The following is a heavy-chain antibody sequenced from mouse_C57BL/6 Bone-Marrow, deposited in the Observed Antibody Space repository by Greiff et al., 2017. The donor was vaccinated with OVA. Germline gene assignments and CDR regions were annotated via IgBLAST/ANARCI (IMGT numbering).Heavy chain of an antibody. CDR3: ARWGIQYYFDY. J-gene: IGHJ2*01. Sequence: VKLVESGAELARPGASVKLSCKASGYTFTSYGISWVKQRTGQGLEWIGEIYPRSGNTYYNEKFKGKATLTADKSSSTAYMELRRLTSEDSAVYFWARWGIQYYFDYWGQGTTLTVSS. V-gene: IGHV1-81*01. CDR2: IYPRSGNT. CDR1: GYTFTSYG.